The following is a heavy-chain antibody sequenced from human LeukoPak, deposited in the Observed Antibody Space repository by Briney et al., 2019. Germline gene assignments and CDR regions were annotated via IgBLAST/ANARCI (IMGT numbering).Heavy chain of an antibody. CDR3: AKRSPGGYYDSMAFEY. Sequence: GGSLRLSCAASGFIFCDYAMFWVRQAPGKALEWVAVLSYNADDEYYGDSVKGRFTISRDNSKNTLYLQMNSLRPEDTAVYYCAKRSPGGYYDSMAFEYWGQGTLVTVSS. CDR1: GFIFCDYA. J-gene: IGHJ4*02. CDR2: LSYNADDE. V-gene: IGHV3-30-3*02. D-gene: IGHD3-3*01.